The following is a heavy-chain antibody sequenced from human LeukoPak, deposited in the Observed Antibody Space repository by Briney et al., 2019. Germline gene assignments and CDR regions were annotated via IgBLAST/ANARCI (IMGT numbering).Heavy chain of an antibody. J-gene: IGHJ6*02. Sequence: GGSLRLSCAASGFTFSSYGMHWVRQAPGKGLEWVAVISYDGSNKYYADSVKGRFTISRDNSKNTLYLQMNSLRAEDTAVYYCAKNTYDSSGYYYYYYGMDVWGQGTTVTVSS. CDR1: GFTFSSYG. CDR3: AKNTYDSSGYYYYYYGMDV. V-gene: IGHV3-30*18. CDR2: ISYDGSNK. D-gene: IGHD3-22*01.